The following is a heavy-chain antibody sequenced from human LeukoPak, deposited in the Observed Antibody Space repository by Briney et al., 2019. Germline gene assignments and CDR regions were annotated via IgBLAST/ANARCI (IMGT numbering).Heavy chain of an antibody. CDR2: IYYSGST. CDR1: GGSISSSSYY. J-gene: IGHJ6*03. CDR3: ARKGQDVVPAAYYYYYYYMDV. V-gene: IGHV4-39*01. D-gene: IGHD2-2*01. Sequence: PSETLSLTCTVSGGSISSSSYYWGWIRQPPGKGLEWIGSIYYSGSTYYNPSLKSRVTISVDTSKNQFSLKLSSVTAADTAVYYCARKGQDVVPAAYYYYYYYMDVWGKGTTVTVSS.